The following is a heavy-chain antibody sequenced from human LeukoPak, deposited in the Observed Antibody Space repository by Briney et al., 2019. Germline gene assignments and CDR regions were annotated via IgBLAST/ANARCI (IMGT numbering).Heavy chain of an antibody. J-gene: IGHJ6*03. CDR1: GFNFRNYD. CDR3: AKEGYYYYMDV. Sequence: GGSLRLSCVGSGFNFRNYDMSWVRQAPGKGLEWVSGISGSGGSTYYADSVKGRFTISRDNSKNTLFLQMNSLRAEDTAVYYCAKEGYYYYMDVWGKGTTVTASS. V-gene: IGHV3-23*01. CDR2: ISGSGGST.